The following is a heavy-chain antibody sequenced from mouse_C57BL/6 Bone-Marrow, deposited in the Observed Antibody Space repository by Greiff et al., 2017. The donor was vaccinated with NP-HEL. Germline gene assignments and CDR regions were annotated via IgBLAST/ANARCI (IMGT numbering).Heavy chain of an antibody. CDR3: ARGNYGVY. D-gene: IGHD2-1*01. V-gene: IGHV1-82*01. Sequence: VKLQESGPELVKPGASVKISCKASGYAFSSSWMNWVKQRPGKGLEWIGRIYPGDGDTNYNGKFKGKATLTADKSSSTAYMQLSSLTSEDSAVYFCARGNYGVYWGQGTLVTVSA. CDR2: IYPGDGDT. J-gene: IGHJ3*01. CDR1: GYAFSSSW.